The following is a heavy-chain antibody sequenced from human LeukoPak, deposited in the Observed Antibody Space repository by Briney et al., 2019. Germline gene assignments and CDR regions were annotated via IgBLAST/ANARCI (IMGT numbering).Heavy chain of an antibody. CDR3: AKVRRRGGYNPPYFDY. D-gene: IGHD5-24*01. CDR1: GYTFSSYG. CDR2: ISYDGSNK. V-gene: IGHV3-30*18. Sequence: GGSLRLSCAASGYTFSSYGMHWVRQAPGKGLEWVAVISYDGSNKYYADSVKGRFTISRDNSKNTLYLQMNSLRAEDTAVYYCAKVRRRGGYNPPYFDYWGQGTLVTVSS. J-gene: IGHJ4*02.